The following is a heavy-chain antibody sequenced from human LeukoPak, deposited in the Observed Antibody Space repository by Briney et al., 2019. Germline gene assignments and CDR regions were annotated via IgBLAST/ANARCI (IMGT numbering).Heavy chain of an antibody. CDR1: GGSINNGGYY. V-gene: IGHV4-30-2*01. J-gene: IGHJ4*02. D-gene: IGHD1-14*01. CDR2: IHHSGIT. CDR3: ATSGGAGTRVDY. Sequence: PSQTLYLTCTVSGGSINNGGYYWNWIRQPPGRGLEWIGYIHHSGITYYNPSLKSRVTLSVDGSKNQFSLNLSSVTAADTAMYYCATSGGAGTRVDYWGQGTLVTVSS.